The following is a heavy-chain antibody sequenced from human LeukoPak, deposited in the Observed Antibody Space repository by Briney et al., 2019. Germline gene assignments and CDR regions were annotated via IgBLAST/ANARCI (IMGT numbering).Heavy chain of an antibody. CDR1: GFTFSSYA. D-gene: IGHD2-21*02. J-gene: IGHJ4*02. V-gene: IGHV3-23*01. CDR3: AKVDSPSFPPLPDY. Sequence: GGSLRLSCAASGFTFSSYAMSWVRQAPGKGLEWVSAIIGSGGSTYYADSVKGRFTISRDNSKNTLYLQMNSLRAEDTAVYYCAKVDSPSFPPLPDYWGQGTLVTVSS. CDR2: IIGSGGST.